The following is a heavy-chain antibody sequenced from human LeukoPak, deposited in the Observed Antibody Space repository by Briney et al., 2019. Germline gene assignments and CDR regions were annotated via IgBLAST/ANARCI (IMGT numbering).Heavy chain of an antibody. CDR3: ARYSGAASCYSGFDY. CDR1: GFTFGSYV. Sequence: GGSLRLSCAASGFTFGSYVMSWVRQAPGKGPEWVSAISGDGGTYYADSVKGRFTISRDNSKNTLYLQMNSLGGEDTALYYCARYSGAASCYSGFDYRGQGTLVTVAS. V-gene: IGHV3-23*01. CDR2: ISGDGGT. D-gene: IGHD2-15*01. J-gene: IGHJ4*02.